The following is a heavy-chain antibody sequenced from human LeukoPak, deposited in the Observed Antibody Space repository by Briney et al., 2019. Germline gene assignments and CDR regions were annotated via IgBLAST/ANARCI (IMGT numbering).Heavy chain of an antibody. CDR3: ARDRGTWNDDGFDY. V-gene: IGHV4-61*02. J-gene: IGHJ4*02. Sequence: SETLSLTCNVSGGSISSGSYCWSWVRQPAGKGLEWIGRIYISGSTNYNPSLKSRVTMSVDTSKNQFSLKLSSVTAADTAVYYCARDRGTWNDDGFDYWGQGTLVTVSS. CDR2: IYISGST. D-gene: IGHD1-1*01. CDR1: GGSISSGSYC.